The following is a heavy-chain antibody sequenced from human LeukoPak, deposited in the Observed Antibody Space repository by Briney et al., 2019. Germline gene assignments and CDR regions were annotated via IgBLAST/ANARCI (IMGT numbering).Heavy chain of an antibody. V-gene: IGHV3-30*03. CDR3: ARQHTNSWFFGFDF. J-gene: IGHJ4*02. D-gene: IGHD6-13*01. Sequence: GGSLRLSCAASGFTFSSYEMNWVRQAPGKGLEWVTFISYDGSKTYFTDSVKGRFTISRDYSKNTLFLLMNSLRTEDTAVYYCARQHTNSWFFGFDFWGQGTLVTVSS. CDR1: GFTFSSYE. CDR2: ISYDGSKT.